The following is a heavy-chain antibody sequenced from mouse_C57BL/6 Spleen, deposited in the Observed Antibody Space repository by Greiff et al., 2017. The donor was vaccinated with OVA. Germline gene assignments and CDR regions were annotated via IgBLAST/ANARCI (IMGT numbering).Heavy chain of an antibody. CDR1: GFTFSSYA. CDR3: TRPYYYGSSPYWYFDV. Sequence: EVQLQQSGEGLVKPGGSLKLSCAASGFTFSSYAMSWVRQTPEKRLEWVAYISSGGDYIYYADTVKGRFTISRDNARNTLYLQMSSLKSEDTAMYYCTRPYYYGSSPYWYFDVWGTGTTVTVSS. CDR2: ISSGGDYI. V-gene: IGHV5-9-1*02. J-gene: IGHJ1*03. D-gene: IGHD1-1*01.